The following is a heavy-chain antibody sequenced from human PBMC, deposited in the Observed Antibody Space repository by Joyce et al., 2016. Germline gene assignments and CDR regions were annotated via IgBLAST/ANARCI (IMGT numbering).Heavy chain of an antibody. D-gene: IGHD1-7*01. Sequence: QVQLVESGGGVVQPGKSLRLSCAASGFSLDRYGIYWVSRAPGKGLEWVAVNWDEGTNKYYGDSVKGRFTVSRDKSESTVYLEMNSLRAEDTAVYYCARSMNWNFAFDYWGQGTLVTVAS. J-gene: IGHJ4*02. CDR2: NWDEGTNK. V-gene: IGHV3-33*01. CDR3: ARSMNWNFAFDY. CDR1: GFSLDRYG.